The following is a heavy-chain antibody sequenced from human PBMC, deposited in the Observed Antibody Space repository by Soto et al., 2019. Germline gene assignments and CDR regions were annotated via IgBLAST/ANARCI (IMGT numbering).Heavy chain of an antibody. CDR1: GFTFSNYW. J-gene: IGHJ6*02. D-gene: IGHD2-2*01. V-gene: IGHV3-7*03. Sequence: GGSLRLSCVASGFTFSNYWMNWVRQAPGKGLEWVANIQEHGNDKNYVDSVKGRFTIFRDNAQNSLVLQMNSLRTEDTAVYYCAGGHDLVVQAGRRETYFFYSIGVWGQGTTVNVSS. CDR3: AGGHDLVVQAGRRETYFFYSIGV. CDR2: IQEHGNDK.